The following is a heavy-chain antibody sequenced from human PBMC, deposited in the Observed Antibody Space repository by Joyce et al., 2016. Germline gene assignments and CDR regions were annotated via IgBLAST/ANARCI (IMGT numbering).Heavy chain of an antibody. CDR1: GFTFKSYT. J-gene: IGHJ5*02. Sequence: EMQLVESGGGLVTPGGSLRLSCTGSGFTFKSYTMNWFRQAPGTGLEWLSSIFSTSGYISYVDSVRGRLTISRDNAKNSLYLQMNTLRVEDTAVYYCARNYDFWSGSPFDPWGQGTQVTVSS. V-gene: IGHV3-21*01. CDR3: ARNYDFWSGSPFDP. CDR2: IFSTSGYI. D-gene: IGHD3-3*01.